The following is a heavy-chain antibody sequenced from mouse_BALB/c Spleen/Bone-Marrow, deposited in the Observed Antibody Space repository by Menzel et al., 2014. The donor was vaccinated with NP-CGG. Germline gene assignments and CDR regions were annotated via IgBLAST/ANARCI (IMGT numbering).Heavy chain of an antibody. CDR3: TRAHYAKEGAWFSY. D-gene: IGHD1-1*01. V-gene: IGHV1S81*02. J-gene: IGHJ3*01. CDR1: GYTFTSYY. CDR2: INPSNGGT. Sequence: QVQLQQSGAELVKPGASVKLSCKASGYTFTSYYMYWVKQRPGQGLEWIGGINPSNGGTNFNEKFKSKATLTVDKSSSAAYMQLTSPTPEDSALYFCTRAHYAKEGAWFSYWGQGTLFTVS.